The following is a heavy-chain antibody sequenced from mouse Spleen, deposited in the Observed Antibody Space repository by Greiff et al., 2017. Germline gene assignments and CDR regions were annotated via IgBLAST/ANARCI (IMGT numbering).Heavy chain of an antibody. V-gene: IGHV1-42*01. J-gene: IGHJ2*01. CDR2: INPSTGGT. CDR1: GYSFTGYY. Sequence: VQLQQSGPELVKPGASVKISCKASGYSFTGYYMNWVKQSPEKSLEWIGEINPSTGGTTYNQKFKAKATLTVDKSSSTAYMQLKSLTSEDSAVYYCARGRVDYWGQGTTLTVSS. CDR3: ARGRVDY.